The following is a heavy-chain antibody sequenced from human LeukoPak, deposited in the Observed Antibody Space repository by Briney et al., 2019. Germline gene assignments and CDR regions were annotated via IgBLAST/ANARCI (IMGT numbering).Heavy chain of an antibody. CDR2: GTESNT. CDR1: GFSFSSYA. J-gene: IGHJ4*02. D-gene: IGHD6-25*01. CDR3: SNDGGAKGA. Sequence: PGGSLRLSCVASGFSFSSYALSWVRQAPGKGLEWVAGGTESNTYYADSVKGRFTISRDSSKNTLHLQMNSLRADGTAVYYCSNDGGAKGAWGKGTLVIVSS. V-gene: IGHV3-23*01.